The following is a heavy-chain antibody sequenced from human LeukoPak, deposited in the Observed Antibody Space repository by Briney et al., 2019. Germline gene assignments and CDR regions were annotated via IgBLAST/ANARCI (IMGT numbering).Heavy chain of an antibody. J-gene: IGHJ6*02. CDR2: IHYSGRT. CDR1: GGSISGYY. Sequence: SETLSLTCTVSGGSISGYYWGWVRQPPGKRLEWIGYIHYSGRTNYNPPLRSRVNISLDTSKNQFSLTLSSVTAADTAVYYCASGGIAAAPYYYYYGMDVWGQGTTVTVSS. V-gene: IGHV4-59*01. D-gene: IGHD6-13*01. CDR3: ASGGIAAAPYYYYYGMDV.